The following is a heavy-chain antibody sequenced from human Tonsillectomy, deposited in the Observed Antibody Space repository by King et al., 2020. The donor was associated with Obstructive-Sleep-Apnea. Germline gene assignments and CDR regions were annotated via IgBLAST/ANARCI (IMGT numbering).Heavy chain of an antibody. Sequence: VQLVESGGGVVQPGRSLRLSCAASGFTFSSYAMHWVRQAPGKGLEWVAIISYDGSNKYYAESVKGRFTISRDNSKNTLYLQMNSLRAEDTAVYYCARDRVVGATHPYWGQGTLVTVAS. CDR1: GFTFSSYA. V-gene: IGHV3-30*04. D-gene: IGHD1-26*01. CDR3: ARDRVVGATHPY. J-gene: IGHJ4*02. CDR2: ISYDGSNK.